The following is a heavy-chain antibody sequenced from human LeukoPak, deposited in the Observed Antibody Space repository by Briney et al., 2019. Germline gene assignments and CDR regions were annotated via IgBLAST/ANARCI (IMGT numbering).Heavy chain of an antibody. CDR1: GGSISSYY. D-gene: IGHD3-3*01. CDR3: ARGPIKYYDFWSGYYNGMDV. V-gene: IGHV4-59*12. CDR2: IYYSGST. Sequence: SETLSLTCTVSGGSISSYYWSWIRQPPGKGLEWIGYIYYSGSTNYNPSLKSRVTISVDTSKNQFSLKLSSVTAADTAVYYCARGPIKYYDFWSGYYNGMDVWGQGTTVTVSS. J-gene: IGHJ6*02.